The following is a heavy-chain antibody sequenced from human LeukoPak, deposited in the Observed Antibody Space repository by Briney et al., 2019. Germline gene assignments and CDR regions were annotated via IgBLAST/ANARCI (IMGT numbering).Heavy chain of an antibody. Sequence: GGSLRLSCVASGFSFNNFGMSWVRQAPGKGLEWVANIKQDGSEISYVDSVKGRFTISRDNAKNSLYLQMNSLRAEDTAVYYCVRGNPFGGYWGQGTLVTVSS. CDR3: VRGNPFGGY. CDR2: IKQDGSEI. CDR1: GFSFNNFG. J-gene: IGHJ4*02. V-gene: IGHV3-7*03. D-gene: IGHD2-15*01.